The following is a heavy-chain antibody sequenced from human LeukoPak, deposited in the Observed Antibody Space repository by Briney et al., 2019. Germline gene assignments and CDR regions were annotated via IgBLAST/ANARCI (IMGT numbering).Heavy chain of an antibody. CDR1: GFTFSDYY. CDR2: ISSNENTI. J-gene: IGHJ6*02. Sequence: PGGSLRLSCAASGFTFSDYYMSWIRQSPGKGLEWVSYISSNENTIYYADSVKGRFTISRDNAKNSLHLQMNSLRAEDTAVYYCAGKSLYYYGLDVWGQGTTVTVSS. CDR3: AGKSLYYYGLDV. V-gene: IGHV3-11*01.